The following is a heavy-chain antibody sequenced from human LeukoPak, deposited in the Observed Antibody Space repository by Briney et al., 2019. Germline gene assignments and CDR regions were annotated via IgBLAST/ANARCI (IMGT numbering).Heavy chain of an antibody. CDR3: ARVSGATTSDDY. J-gene: IGHJ4*02. CDR2: IYYSGST. V-gene: IGHV4-30-4*01. CDR1: GGSISSGDYY. D-gene: IGHD1-26*01. Sequence: SQTLSLTCTVSGGSISSGDYYWSWIRQPPGKGLEWIGYIYYSGSTYYNPSLKSRVTISVDTSKNQFSLKLSSVTAADTAVYYCARVSGATTSDDYWGQGTLVTVSS.